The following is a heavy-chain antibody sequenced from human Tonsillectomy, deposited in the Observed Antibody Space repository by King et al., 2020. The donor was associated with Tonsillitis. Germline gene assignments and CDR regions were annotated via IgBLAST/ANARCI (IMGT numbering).Heavy chain of an antibody. Sequence: QLVQSGAEVKKPGESLKISCKGSGYSFTSYWIGWVRQMPGKGLEWMGIIYPGDSETRYSPSFQGQVTIPADKSISTAYVQWNSLKASDTAMYYCARNSGDSSGTPRYWGQGTLVTVSS. CDR2: IYPGDSET. D-gene: IGHD3-22*01. CDR1: GYSFTSYW. CDR3: ARNSGDSSGTPRY. J-gene: IGHJ4*02. V-gene: IGHV5-51*01.